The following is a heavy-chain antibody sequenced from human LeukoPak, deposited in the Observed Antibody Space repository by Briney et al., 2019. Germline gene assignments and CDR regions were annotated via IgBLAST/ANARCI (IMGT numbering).Heavy chain of an antibody. V-gene: IGHV3-21*01. CDR3: ARLGATSFGALDI. Sequence: GGSLRLSCAASGFTFSSYSMNWVRQAPGKGLEWVSSISSSSSYIYYADSVKGRFTISRDNAKNSLYLQMNSLRAEDTAVYYCARLGATSFGALDIWGQGTMVTVSS. CDR1: GFTFSSYS. J-gene: IGHJ3*02. CDR2: ISSSSSYI. D-gene: IGHD5-12*01.